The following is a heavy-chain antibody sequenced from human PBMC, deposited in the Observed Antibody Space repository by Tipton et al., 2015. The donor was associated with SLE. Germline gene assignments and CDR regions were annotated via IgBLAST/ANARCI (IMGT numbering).Heavy chain of an antibody. CDR2: IYTSGST. D-gene: IGHD3-16*02. CDR3: ARHGAIVWDSSNFFAMDV. Sequence: LRLSCTVSGGSISSGSYSWIWIRQPAGKELEWIGRIYTSGSTNYNPSLKSRVTISVDTSKNQFSLKLSSVTAADAAVYYCARHGAIVWDSSNFFAMDVWGQGTTVTVSS. CDR1: GGSISSGSYS. V-gene: IGHV4-61*02. J-gene: IGHJ6*02.